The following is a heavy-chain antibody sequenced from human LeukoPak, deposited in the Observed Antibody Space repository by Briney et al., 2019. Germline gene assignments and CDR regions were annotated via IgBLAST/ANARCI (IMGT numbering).Heavy chain of an antibody. V-gene: IGHV3-21*01. D-gene: IGHD2-2*01. Sequence: GGSLRLSCAASGFTFSSYNMDWVRQAPGKGLEWVSFIDSSSRYIYQADSVKGRFTISRDNAKSSVFLQMNSLRAEDTAVYYCARVGGHCASTSCPPPDYWGQGTLVTVSS. J-gene: IGHJ4*02. CDR2: IDSSSRYI. CDR3: ARVGGHCASTSCPPPDY. CDR1: GFTFSSYN.